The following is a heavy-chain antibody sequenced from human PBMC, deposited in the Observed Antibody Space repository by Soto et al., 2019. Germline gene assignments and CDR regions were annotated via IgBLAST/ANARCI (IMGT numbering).Heavy chain of an antibody. CDR3: ASGGVPVVADTMYYFDY. J-gene: IGHJ4*02. V-gene: IGHV1-69*06. Sequence: SVKVSFKASGGPFSSYAISLVRQAPGQGLEWMGGIIPIFGTANYAQKFQGRVTITADKSTSTAYMELSSLRSEDTAVYYCASGGVPVVADTMYYFDYWGQGTMFTVSS. CDR2: IIPIFGTA. D-gene: IGHD2-15*01. CDR1: GGPFSSYA.